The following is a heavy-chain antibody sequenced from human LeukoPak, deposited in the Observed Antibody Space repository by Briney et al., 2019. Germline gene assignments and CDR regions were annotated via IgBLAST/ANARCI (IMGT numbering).Heavy chain of an antibody. Sequence: SETLSLTCTVSGGSISSYYWNWIRQPPGKGLEWIGYIYYSGSTNYNPSLKSRVTISVDTSKNQFSLKLSSVTAADTAVYFCAGRLWRRDGYNLSAFDIWGQGTMVTVSS. CDR1: GGSISSYY. CDR3: AGRLWRRDGYNLSAFDI. CDR2: IYYSGST. J-gene: IGHJ3*02. V-gene: IGHV4-59*01. D-gene: IGHD5-24*01.